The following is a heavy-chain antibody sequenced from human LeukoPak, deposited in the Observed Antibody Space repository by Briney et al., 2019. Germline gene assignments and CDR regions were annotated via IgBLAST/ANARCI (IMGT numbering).Heavy chain of an antibody. CDR1: GFTFIDYD. D-gene: IGHD6-19*01. Sequence: GGSLRLSCAASGFTFIDYDMHWVRQVIGKGLEWVSAIGIRGVTHYSGSVKGRFTISRENAGSSLYLQMNSLRAEDTAVYYCARGGIQVSGIDEFDYWGQGTLVTVSS. CDR3: ARGGIQVSGIDEFDY. J-gene: IGHJ4*02. V-gene: IGHV3-13*01. CDR2: IGIRGVT.